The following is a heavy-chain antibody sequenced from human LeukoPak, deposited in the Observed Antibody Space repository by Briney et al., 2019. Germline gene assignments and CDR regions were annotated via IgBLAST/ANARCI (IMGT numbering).Heavy chain of an antibody. J-gene: IGHJ4*02. CDR3: ARGAWATRLGS. CDR2: IYESGTT. Sequence: PSETLSLTWAVYSQSLNSYYWSWVRQPPGGGLEWIGEIYESGTTEYNPSLKSRVTIPMVPPKQQFSLSLTSVTAADTAVYYCARGAWATRLGSWGLGTPVSVSS. CDR1: SQSLNSYY. V-gene: IGHV4-34*01. D-gene: IGHD2-15*01.